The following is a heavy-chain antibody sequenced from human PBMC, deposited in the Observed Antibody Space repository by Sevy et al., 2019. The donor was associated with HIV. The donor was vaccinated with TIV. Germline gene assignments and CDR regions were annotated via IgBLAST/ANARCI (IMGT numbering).Heavy chain of an antibody. V-gene: IGHV3-15*01. CDR2: IKSKTDGGTT. J-gene: IGHJ4*02. Sequence: GGSLRLSCAASGFTFSNAWMSWVRQAPGKGLEWVGRIKSKTDGGTTDYAAPVKGRFTISRDDSKNTLYLQMNSLKTEDTAVYYCTTERLLWFGESHYWGQGTLVTVSS. CDR3: TTERLLWFGESHY. CDR1: GFTFSNAW. D-gene: IGHD3-10*01.